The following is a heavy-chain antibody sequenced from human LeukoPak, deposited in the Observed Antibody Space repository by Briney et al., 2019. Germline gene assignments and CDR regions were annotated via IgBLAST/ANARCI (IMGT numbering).Heavy chain of an antibody. CDR1: GGAFSSYA. CDR3: ARDLFNPSSTGFDY. CDR2: ISAYNGNT. V-gene: IGHV1-18*01. J-gene: IGHJ4*02. Sequence: ASVKVSCKASGGAFSSYAISWVRQAPGQGLEWMGWISAYNGNTNYAQKLQGRVTMSTDTSTSTAYMELRSLRSDDTAVYYCARDLFNPSSTGFDYWGQGTLVTVSS. D-gene: IGHD3-10*01.